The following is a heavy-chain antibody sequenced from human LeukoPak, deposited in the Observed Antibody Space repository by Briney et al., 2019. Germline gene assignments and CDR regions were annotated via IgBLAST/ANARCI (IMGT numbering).Heavy chain of an antibody. Sequence: PRGSRRLSCVASGMTFSSYGMSWVRQAPGKGLEWVSAISGSGGGTNYADSVKGRFTISRDNSKNTLYVQMSSLRAEDTAVYYCAKDGDYGNHIWDYWGQGTSVSVSS. J-gene: IGHJ4*02. V-gene: IGHV3-23*01. D-gene: IGHD4-11*01. CDR3: AKDGDYGNHIWDY. CDR1: GMTFSSYG. CDR2: ISGSGGGT.